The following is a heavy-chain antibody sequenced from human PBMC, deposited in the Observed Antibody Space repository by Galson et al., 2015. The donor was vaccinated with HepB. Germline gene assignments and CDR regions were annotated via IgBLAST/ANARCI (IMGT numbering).Heavy chain of an antibody. CDR3: ARAQWFGERKINYYGMDV. CDR1: GFTFSDYY. Sequence: SLRLSCAASGFTFSDYYMSWIRQAPGKGLEWVSYISSSSSYTNYADSVKGRFTISRDNAKNSLYLQMNSLRAEDTAVYYCARAQWFGERKINYYGMDVWGQGTTVTVSS. V-gene: IGHV3-11*06. J-gene: IGHJ6*02. CDR2: ISSSSSYT. D-gene: IGHD3-10*01.